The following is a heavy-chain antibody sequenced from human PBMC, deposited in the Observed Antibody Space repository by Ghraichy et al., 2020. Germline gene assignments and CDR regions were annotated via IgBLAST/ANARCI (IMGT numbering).Heavy chain of an antibody. CDR2: IYYSGST. CDR1: GGSISSSSYY. CDR3: ARQGIVATTVGYYYYGMDV. Sequence: SETLSLTCTVSGGSISSSSYYWGWIRQPPGKGLEWIGSIYYSGSTYYNPSLKSRVTISVDTSKNQFSLKLSSVTAADTAVYYCARQGIVATTVGYYYYGMDVWGQGTTVTVSS. V-gene: IGHV4-39*01. J-gene: IGHJ6*02. D-gene: IGHD5-12*01.